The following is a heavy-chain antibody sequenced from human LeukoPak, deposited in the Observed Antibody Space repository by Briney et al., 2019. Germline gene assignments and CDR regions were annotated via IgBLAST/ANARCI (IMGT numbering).Heavy chain of an antibody. D-gene: IGHD6-13*01. Sequence: GESLKISCKGSGYNFTIYWIGWVRQMPGKGLEWMGIIYPGDSDTRYSPSFQGQVTFSVDMSISTAYLQLSGLRASDTAIYYCVRFGLTSSLDYWGQGTLVTVSS. CDR1: GYNFTIYW. J-gene: IGHJ4*02. V-gene: IGHV5-51*01. CDR3: VRFGLTSSLDY. CDR2: IYPGDSDT.